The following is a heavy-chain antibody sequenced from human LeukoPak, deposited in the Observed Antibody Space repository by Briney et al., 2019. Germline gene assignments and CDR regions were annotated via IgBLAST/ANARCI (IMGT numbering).Heavy chain of an antibody. D-gene: IGHD3-10*01. Sequence: GGSLRLSCAASGFTVSSNYMSWVRQAPGKGLEWVSVIYSGGSTYYADSVKGRFTISRDNSKNTLYLQMNSLRAEDTAVYYCAKAMGITMVRGVISPAFDYWGQGTLVTVSS. J-gene: IGHJ4*02. V-gene: IGHV3-53*01. CDR1: GFTVSSNY. CDR2: IYSGGST. CDR3: AKAMGITMVRGVISPAFDY.